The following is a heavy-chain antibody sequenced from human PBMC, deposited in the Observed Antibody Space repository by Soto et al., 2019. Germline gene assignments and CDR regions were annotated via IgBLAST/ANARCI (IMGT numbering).Heavy chain of an antibody. V-gene: IGHV4-34*01. J-gene: IGHJ4*02. CDR3: ARGSSDYDSSGYYPYYFDY. Sequence: QVQLQQWGAGLLKPSETLSLTCAVYGGSFSGYYWSWIRQPPGKGLEWIGEINHSGSTNYNPSLKSRVTISVDTSKNQFSLKLSSLTAADTAVYYCARGSSDYDSSGYYPYYFDYWGQGTLVTVSS. D-gene: IGHD3-22*01. CDR2: INHSGST. CDR1: GGSFSGYY.